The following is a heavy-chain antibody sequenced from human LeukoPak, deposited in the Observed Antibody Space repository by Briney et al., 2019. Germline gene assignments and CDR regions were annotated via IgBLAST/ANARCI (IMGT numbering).Heavy chain of an antibody. CDR1: GFTFSSYG. CDR3: AKDTGSSGYCVDY. Sequence: PGMSLRRSCAASGFTFSSYGMHWVRQAPGKGLEWVAVISYDGSNKYYADSVKGRFTISRDNSKNTLYLQMNSLRAEDTAVYYCAKDTGSSGYCVDYWGQGTLVTVFS. V-gene: IGHV3-30*18. J-gene: IGHJ4*02. D-gene: IGHD3-22*01. CDR2: ISYDGSNK.